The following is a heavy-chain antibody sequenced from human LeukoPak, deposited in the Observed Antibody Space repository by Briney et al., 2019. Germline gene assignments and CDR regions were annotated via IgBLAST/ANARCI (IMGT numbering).Heavy chain of an antibody. D-gene: IGHD6-19*01. V-gene: IGHV4-59*12. CDR2: IYYSGST. CDR3: ARRGVIAVAGRGAGWFDP. J-gene: IGHJ5*02. Sequence: SETLSLTCTVSGGSISSYYWSWIRQPPGKGLEWIGYIYYSGSTNYNPSLKSRVTISVDTSKNQFSLKLSSVTAADTAVYYCARRGVIAVAGRGAGWFDPWGRGTLVTVSS. CDR1: GGSISSYY.